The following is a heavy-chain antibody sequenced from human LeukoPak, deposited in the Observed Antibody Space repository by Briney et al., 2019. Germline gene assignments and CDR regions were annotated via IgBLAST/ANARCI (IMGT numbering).Heavy chain of an antibody. CDR1: GFTVSSND. V-gene: IGHV3-66*04. J-gene: IGHJ4*02. D-gene: IGHD6-6*01. Sequence: GGSLRLSCAASGFTVSSNDMGWVRQAPGKGLEWVSFIYSGGSTHYTDSVKGRFSISRDNSKNTVSLQMNSLRAEDTAVYYCARRTVPGRPAYRGQGTLVTVSS. CDR2: IYSGGST. CDR3: ARRTVPGRPAY.